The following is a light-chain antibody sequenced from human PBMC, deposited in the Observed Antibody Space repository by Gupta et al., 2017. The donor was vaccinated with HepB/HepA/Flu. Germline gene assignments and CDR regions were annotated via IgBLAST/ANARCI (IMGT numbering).Light chain of an antibody. CDR3: QRSRNLPTLT. J-gene: IGKJ4*01. CDR2: DAS. CDR1: QSVDTY. Sequence: EIVLTQSPATLSWSPGERATLSCRASQSVDTYVTWDQQKPGQAPSLLIYDASNRATGIPARFSGSGSGTDFTLTIRSLEAEDLAVEDCQRSRNLPTLTFGGGTKVEVK. V-gene: IGKV3-11*01.